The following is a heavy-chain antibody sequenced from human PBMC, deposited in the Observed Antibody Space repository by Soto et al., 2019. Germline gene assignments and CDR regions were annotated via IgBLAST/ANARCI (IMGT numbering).Heavy chain of an antibody. CDR2: INHSGST. V-gene: IGHV4-34*01. CDR1: GGSFSGYY. D-gene: IGHD3-9*01. CDR3: ARAGPWFHRALNYYYYYMDV. Sequence: SETLSLTCAVYGGSFSGYYWSWIRQPPGKGLEWIGEINHSGSTNYNPSLKSRVTISVDTSKNQFSLKLSSVTAADTAVYYCARAGPWFHRALNYYYYYMDVWGKGTTVTVSS. J-gene: IGHJ6*03.